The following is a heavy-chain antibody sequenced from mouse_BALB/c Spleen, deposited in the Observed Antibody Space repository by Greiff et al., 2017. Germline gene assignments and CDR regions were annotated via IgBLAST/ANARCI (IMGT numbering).Heavy chain of an antibody. V-gene: IGHV1-15*01. D-gene: IGHD1-1*01. CDR2: IDPETGGT. Sequence: QVQLQQSGAELVRPGASVTLSCKASGYTFTDYEMHWVKQTPVHGLEWIGAIDPETGGTAYNQKFKGKATLTADKSSSTAYMELRSLTSEDSAVYYCTRSLYEGFAYWGQGTLVTVSA. J-gene: IGHJ3*01. CDR3: TRSLYEGFAY. CDR1: GYTFTDYE.